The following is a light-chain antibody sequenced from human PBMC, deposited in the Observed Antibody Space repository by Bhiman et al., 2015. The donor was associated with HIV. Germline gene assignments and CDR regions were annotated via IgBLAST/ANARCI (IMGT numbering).Light chain of an antibody. CDR3: GTWDSSLSAGGV. J-gene: IGLJ1*01. V-gene: IGLV1-51*02. CDR1: SSNIGAGYD. CDR2: ENN. Sequence: QLVLTQPPSVSGAPGQRVTISCTGSSSNIGAGYDVHWYQQLPGTAPKLLIYENNKRPSGIPDRFSGSKSGTSATLGITGLQTGDEADYYCGTWDSSLSAGGVFGTGTKVTVL.